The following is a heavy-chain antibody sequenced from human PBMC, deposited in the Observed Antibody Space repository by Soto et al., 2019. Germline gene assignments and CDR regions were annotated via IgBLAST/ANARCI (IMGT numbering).Heavy chain of an antibody. Sequence: PSETLSLTCTVSGGCISSGGYYWTWIRQHPGKGLEWIGYIYYSGSTYYNPSLKSRVTISVDTSKNQFSLKLSSVTAADTAVYYCARVCGGDCHYGMDVSGQGTTVTVSS. CDR2: IYYSGST. V-gene: IGHV4-31*03. D-gene: IGHD2-21*02. CDR3: ARVCGGDCHYGMDV. CDR1: GGCISSGGYY. J-gene: IGHJ6*02.